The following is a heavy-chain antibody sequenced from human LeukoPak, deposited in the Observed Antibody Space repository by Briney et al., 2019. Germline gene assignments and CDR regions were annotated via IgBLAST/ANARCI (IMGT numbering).Heavy chain of an antibody. CDR3: AKGAYCSGGSCYLGDLDY. D-gene: IGHD2-15*01. CDR2: ISGSGGNT. J-gene: IGHJ4*02. V-gene: IGHV3-23*01. CDR1: GFTFSSYA. Sequence: PGGSLRLSCAASGFTFSSYAMSWVRQAPGKGLEWVSVISGSGGNTYYADSVKGRFTISRDNSKDTLYLQMNSLRAEDTAVYYCAKGAYCSGGSCYLGDLDYWGQGTLVTVSS.